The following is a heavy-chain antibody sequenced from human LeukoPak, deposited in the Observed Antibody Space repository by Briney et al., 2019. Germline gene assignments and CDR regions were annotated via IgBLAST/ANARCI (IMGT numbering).Heavy chain of an antibody. V-gene: IGHV3-30-3*01. CDR2: ISYDGSNK. Sequence: GGSLRLSCAASGFTFSSYAMHWVRRAPGKGLEWVAVISYDGSNKYYADSVKGRFTISRDNSKNTLYLQMNSLRAEDTAVYYCARDMESGSFAFDYWGQGTLVTVSS. CDR1: GFTFSSYA. D-gene: IGHD1-26*01. CDR3: ARDMESGSFAFDY. J-gene: IGHJ4*02.